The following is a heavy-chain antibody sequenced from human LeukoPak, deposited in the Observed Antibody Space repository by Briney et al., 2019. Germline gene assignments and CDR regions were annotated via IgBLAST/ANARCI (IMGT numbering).Heavy chain of an antibody. D-gene: IGHD6-6*01. CDR1: GGSISSGGYY. J-gene: IGHJ4*02. V-gene: IGHV4-30-2*01. CDR2: IYHRGST. CDR3: ARSVRYKDSSSSHFDY. Sequence: SETLSLTCTVSGGSISSGGYYWSWIRQPPGKGLEWIGYIYHRGSTYYNPSLKSRVTISVDRSKNQFSLKLSSVTAADTAVYYCARSVRYKDSSSSHFDYWGQGTLVTVSS.